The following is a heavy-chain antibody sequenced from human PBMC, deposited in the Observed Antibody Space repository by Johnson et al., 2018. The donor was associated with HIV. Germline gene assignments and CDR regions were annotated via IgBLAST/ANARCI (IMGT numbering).Heavy chain of an antibody. CDR3: AKVAVATAAGGVALDI. V-gene: IGHV3-33*06. CDR1: GFTFSNYG. CDR2: IWFDGNNK. J-gene: IGHJ3*02. Sequence: QVQLVESGGGVVQPGRSLRLSCAASGFTFSNYGMHCVRQAPGKGLEWVAVIWFDGNNKHYSDSVKGRFTISRDNSNNILYLQMNSLRVEDTAVYYCAKVAVATAAGGVALDIWGPGTMVTVS. D-gene: IGHD2-2*01.